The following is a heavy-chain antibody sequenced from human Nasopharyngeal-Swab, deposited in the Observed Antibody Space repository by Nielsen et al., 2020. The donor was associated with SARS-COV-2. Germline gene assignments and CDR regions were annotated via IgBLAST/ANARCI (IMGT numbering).Heavy chain of an antibody. CDR3: ARGQAYYYGSGSRYYYYYYMDV. CDR2: INHSGST. Sequence: VRQMPGKGLEWIGEINHSGSTNYNPSLKSRVTISVDTSKNQFSLKLSSVTAADTAVYYCARGQAYYYGSGSRYYYYYYMDVWGKGTTVTVSS. V-gene: IGHV4-34*01. J-gene: IGHJ6*03. D-gene: IGHD3-10*01.